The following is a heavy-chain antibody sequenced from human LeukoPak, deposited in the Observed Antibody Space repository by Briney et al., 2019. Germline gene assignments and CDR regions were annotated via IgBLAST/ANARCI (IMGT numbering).Heavy chain of an antibody. CDR2: IKPDGSDE. Sequence: GGSLRLSCAASGFTFSSYWMNWVRQAPGKGLEWMANIKPDGSDESYVDSVKGRFTISRDNAKNSLYLQMNSLRAEDTAVYYCARENFQYWAQGTLVTVSS. CDR3: ARENFQY. V-gene: IGHV3-7*04. J-gene: IGHJ4*02. CDR1: GFTFSSYW.